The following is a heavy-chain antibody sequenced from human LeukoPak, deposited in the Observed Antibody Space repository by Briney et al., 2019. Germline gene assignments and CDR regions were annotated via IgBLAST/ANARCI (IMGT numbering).Heavy chain of an antibody. CDR1: GYSFTSYW. J-gene: IGHJ3*02. Sequence: GESLKISCKGSGYSFTSYWIGWVRQLPGKGREWMGVIYPGDSDTRYSPSFQGQVTISADKSISTAYLQWSSLKASDTAMYYCARQKAAAGSLLAFDIWGQGTMVTVSS. V-gene: IGHV5-51*01. CDR2: IYPGDSDT. CDR3: ARQKAAAGSLLAFDI. D-gene: IGHD6-13*01.